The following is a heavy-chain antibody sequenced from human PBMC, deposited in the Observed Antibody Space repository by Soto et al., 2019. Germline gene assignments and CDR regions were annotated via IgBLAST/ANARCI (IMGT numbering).Heavy chain of an antibody. CDR1: GFTFSSYW. Sequence: GGSLRLSCAASGFTFSSYWMSWVRQAPGKGLEWVANIKQDGSEKYYVDSVKGRFTISRDNAKNSLYLQMNSLRAEDTAVYYCTTDKASSSWLSYWGQGTLVTVYS. J-gene: IGHJ4*02. V-gene: IGHV3-7*01. D-gene: IGHD6-13*01. CDR3: TTDKASSSWLSY. CDR2: IKQDGSEK.